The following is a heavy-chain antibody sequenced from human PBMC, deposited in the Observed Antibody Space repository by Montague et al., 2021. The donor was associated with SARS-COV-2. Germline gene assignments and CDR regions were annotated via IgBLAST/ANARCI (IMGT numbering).Heavy chain of an antibody. J-gene: IGHJ4*02. V-gene: IGHV4-34*01. D-gene: IGHD3-22*01. CDR2: IKQSGST. CDR1: GGSFGDDH. Sequence: SETLSLTCGVYGGSFGDDHWSWIRQPPGKGLEWIGDIKQSGSTNYNPSLKSRVTISVGTSRNQFSLKLTSVTAADTAVYFCARGHLSVSMIVVVFTSASYYFDYGGQGALVTVSS. CDR3: ARGHLSVSMIVVVFTSASYYFDY.